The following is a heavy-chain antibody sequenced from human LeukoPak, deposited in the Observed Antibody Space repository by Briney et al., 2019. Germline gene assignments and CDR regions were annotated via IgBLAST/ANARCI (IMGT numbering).Heavy chain of an antibody. J-gene: IGHJ4*02. CDR3: VRDNYGVDY. CDR1: GFTFSRYW. CDR2: INSDGSST. Sequence: PGGSLRLSCAASGFTFSRYWVQWVRQAPGQGLVWLSHINSDGSSTTYADSVRGRFTTSRDNAKNTLYLQMNSLGAEDTAVYYCVRDNYGVDYWGQGTLVTVSS. D-gene: IGHD3-10*01. V-gene: IGHV3-74*03.